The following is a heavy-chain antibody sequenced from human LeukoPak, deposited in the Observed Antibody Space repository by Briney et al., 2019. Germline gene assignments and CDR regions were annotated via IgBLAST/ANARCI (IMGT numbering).Heavy chain of an antibody. Sequence: ASVKVSCKASGYTFTSYGISWVRQAPGQGLEWMGWISAYNGNTNYAQKLQGRVTMATDTSTSTAYMELRSLRSDDTAVYYCARPLPGYCSSTSCYTPDAFDIWGQGTMVTVSS. CDR1: GYTFTSYG. CDR3: ARPLPGYCSSTSCYTPDAFDI. J-gene: IGHJ3*02. V-gene: IGHV1-18*01. D-gene: IGHD2-2*02. CDR2: ISAYNGNT.